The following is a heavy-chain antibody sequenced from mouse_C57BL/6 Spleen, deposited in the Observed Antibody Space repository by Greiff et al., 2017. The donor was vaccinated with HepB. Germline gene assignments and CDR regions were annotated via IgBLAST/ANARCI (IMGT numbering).Heavy chain of an antibody. CDR3: ARSMITTTRVYYFDY. J-gene: IGHJ2*01. V-gene: IGHV1-63*01. CDR1: GYTFTNYW. D-gene: IGHD2-4*01. Sequence: QVQLQQSGAELVRPGTSVKMSCKASGYTFTNYWIGWAKQRPGHGLEWIGDIYPGGGYTNYNEKFKGKATLTADKSSSTAYMQFSSLTSEDSAIYYCARSMITTTRVYYFDYWGQGTTLTVSS. CDR2: IYPGGGYT.